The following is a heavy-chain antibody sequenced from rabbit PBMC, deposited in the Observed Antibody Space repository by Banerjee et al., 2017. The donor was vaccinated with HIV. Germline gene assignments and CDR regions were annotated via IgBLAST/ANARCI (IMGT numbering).Heavy chain of an antibody. CDR2: IYTGSSGST. D-gene: IGHD6-1*01. CDR3: ARGTGAVGYGLDL. CDR1: GFTISSSYW. V-gene: IGHV1S45*01. Sequence: QEQLEESGGDLVKPEGSLTLTCTASGFTISSSYWICWVRQAPGKGLEWIACIYTGSSGSTDYASWAKGRFTVSKTSSTTVTLQMTSLTAADTASYWYARGTGAVGYGLDLWGPGTLVTVS. J-gene: IGHJ4*01.